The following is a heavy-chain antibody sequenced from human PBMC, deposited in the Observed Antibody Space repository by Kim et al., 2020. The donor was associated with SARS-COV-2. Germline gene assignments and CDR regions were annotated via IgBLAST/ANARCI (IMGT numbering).Heavy chain of an antibody. J-gene: IGHJ6*02. CDR2: ISYDGSNK. Sequence: GGSLRLSCAASGFTFSSYGMHWVRQAPGKGLEWVAVISYDGSNKYYADSVKGRFTISRDNSKNTLYLQMNSLRAEDTAVYYCAKGRHSYGYRYYYGMDVWGQGTTVTVSS. D-gene: IGHD5-18*01. CDR3: AKGRHSYGYRYYYGMDV. CDR1: GFTFSSYG. V-gene: IGHV3-30*18.